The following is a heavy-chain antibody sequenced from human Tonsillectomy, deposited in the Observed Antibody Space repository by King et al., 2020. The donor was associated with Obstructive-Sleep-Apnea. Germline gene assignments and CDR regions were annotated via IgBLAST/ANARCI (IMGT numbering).Heavy chain of an antibody. J-gene: IGHJ4*02. CDR2: INTGGGTT. Sequence: VQLVESGGGLVQPGGSLRLSCAASGFTFSNYAMSWVRHAPGKGLEWVSAINTGGGTTYYADSVKGRFTISRDNSKNTLYLQMNSLRAEDTAVYYCAKRVDTAMVFDYWGQGTLVTVSS. D-gene: IGHD5-18*01. CDR1: GFTFSNYA. V-gene: IGHV3-23*04. CDR3: AKRVDTAMVFDY.